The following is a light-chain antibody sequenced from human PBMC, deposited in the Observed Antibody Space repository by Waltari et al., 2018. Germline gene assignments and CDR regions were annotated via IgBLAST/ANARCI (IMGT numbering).Light chain of an antibody. CDR3: CSYAGSYTWV. CDR1: SSDAGNYNL. CDR2: DDN. J-gene: IGLJ3*02. Sequence: QSALTQPASVSGSPGQSITISCTGTSSDAGNYNLVSWYQQDPGKAPKVMIYDDNRRPSGVSDRFSGSKSGNTASLTISGVQAEDEADYYCCSYAGSYTWVFGGGTKLTVL. V-gene: IGLV2-23*01.